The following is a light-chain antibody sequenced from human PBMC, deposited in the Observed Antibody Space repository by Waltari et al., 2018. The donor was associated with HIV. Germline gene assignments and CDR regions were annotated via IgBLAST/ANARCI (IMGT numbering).Light chain of an antibody. V-gene: IGLV6-57*02. Sequence: NLMLTQPHSVSESPGKTVTISCTGSSGRIASNYVQWYQQRPGSAPTTVIFEDNQRSSGVPDRFSGSIDSSSNPASLTISRLKTEDEADYYCQSFDGITAVFGGGTKLTVL. CDR1: SGRIASNY. CDR3: QSFDGITAV. J-gene: IGLJ3*02. CDR2: EDN.